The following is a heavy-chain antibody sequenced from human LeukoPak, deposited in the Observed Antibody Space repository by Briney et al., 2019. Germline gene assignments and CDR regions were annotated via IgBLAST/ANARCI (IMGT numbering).Heavy chain of an antibody. CDR3: ARGGARSSSYYYYGMDV. Sequence: GGSLRLSCAASGFDFSTYSMRWVRRAPGRGLEWLSYIDSSSSTIYYADSVKGRFTISRDNAKNSLYLQMNSLRAEDTAVFYCARGGARSSSYYYYGMDVWGLGTTVTVSS. V-gene: IGHV3-48*01. CDR2: IDSSSSTI. CDR1: GFDFSTYS. D-gene: IGHD6-13*01. J-gene: IGHJ6*02.